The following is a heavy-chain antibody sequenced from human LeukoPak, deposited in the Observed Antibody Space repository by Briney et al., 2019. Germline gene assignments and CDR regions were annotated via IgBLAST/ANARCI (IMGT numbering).Heavy chain of an antibody. Sequence: PGGSLRLSCAASGFTFSDYYMSWIRQAPGKGLEWVSYISSSGSTIYYADSVKGRFTISRDNAKNSLYLQMNSLRAEDTAVYYCARDFRFPTGRNWFDPWGRGTLVTVSS. CDR2: ISSSGSTI. CDR3: ARDFRFPTGRNWFDP. V-gene: IGHV3-11*04. J-gene: IGHJ5*02. D-gene: IGHD4-17*01. CDR1: GFTFSDYY.